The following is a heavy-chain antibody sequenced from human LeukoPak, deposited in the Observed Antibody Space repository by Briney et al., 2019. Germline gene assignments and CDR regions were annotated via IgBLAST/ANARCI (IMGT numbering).Heavy chain of an antibody. V-gene: IGHV4-4*02. J-gene: IGHJ3*02. D-gene: IGHD5-12*01. CDR3: ARHGRPGYGGYENAFDI. Sequence: SETLSLTCAVSGGSISSSNWRSWVRQPPGKGLEWIGEIYHSGSTNYDPSLKSRVTISVDKSKNQFSLKLSSVTAADTAVYYCARHGRPGYGGYENAFDIWGQGTMVTVSS. CDR1: GGSISSSNW. CDR2: IYHSGST.